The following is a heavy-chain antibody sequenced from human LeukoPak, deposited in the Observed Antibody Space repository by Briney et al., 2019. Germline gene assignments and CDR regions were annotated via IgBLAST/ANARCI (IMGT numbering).Heavy chain of an antibody. CDR2: ITWDGDST. CDR3: ARGYSSSWHFAFDI. J-gene: IGHJ3*02. CDR1: GFSFSSYS. V-gene: IGHV3-43D*03. D-gene: IGHD6-13*01. Sequence: GGSLRLSCAASGFSFSSYSMKWVRQAPGKGLEWVSLITWDGDSTYYADSVKGRFTISRDNSKNSVYLQMNSLRGEDAALYYCARGYSSSWHFAFDIWGQGTMVTVSS.